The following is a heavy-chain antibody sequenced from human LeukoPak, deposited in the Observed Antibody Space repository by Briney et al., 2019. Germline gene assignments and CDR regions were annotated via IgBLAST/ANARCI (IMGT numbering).Heavy chain of an antibody. Sequence: GESLKISCKASENTFSNYWIAWVRQLPGKDLEYMGIIYPGDSDTRYTPSFQGQVTISADKSISTAYLQWSSLKASDTAMYYCARSPSAKAVYYDFWSGYPNNWFDPWGQGTLVTVSS. J-gene: IGHJ5*02. CDR3: ARSPSAKAVYYDFWSGYPNNWFDP. V-gene: IGHV5-51*01. CDR2: IYPGDSDT. CDR1: ENTFSNYW. D-gene: IGHD3-3*01.